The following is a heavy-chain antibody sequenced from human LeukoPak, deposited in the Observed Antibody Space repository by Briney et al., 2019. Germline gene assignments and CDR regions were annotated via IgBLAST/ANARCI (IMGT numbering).Heavy chain of an antibody. CDR2: ISYDGSNK. J-gene: IGHJ4*02. CDR1: GFTFSSYA. V-gene: IGHV3-30-3*01. Sequence: GGSLRLSCAASGFTFSSYAMHWVRQAPGKGLEWVAVISYDGSNKYYADSVKGRFTISRDNSKNTLYLQMNSLRAEDTAVYYCARDNFPGYWGQGTLVTVSS. CDR3: ARDNFPGY. D-gene: IGHD1-1*01.